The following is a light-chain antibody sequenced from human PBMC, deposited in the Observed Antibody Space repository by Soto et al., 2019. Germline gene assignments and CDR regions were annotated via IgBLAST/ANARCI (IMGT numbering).Light chain of an antibody. Sequence: DIQITQSPSSLYAAVGDRVTITCRASQSLSSYLYWYQQKPVKAPKLLIYTASSLQSGAPSRFSGSGSVTDCTLNIRSMQPEAFANYYCLQSNSTPRTFGQGTTVEIK. V-gene: IGKV1-39*01. J-gene: IGKJ1*01. CDR2: TAS. CDR3: LQSNSTPRT. CDR1: QSLSSY.